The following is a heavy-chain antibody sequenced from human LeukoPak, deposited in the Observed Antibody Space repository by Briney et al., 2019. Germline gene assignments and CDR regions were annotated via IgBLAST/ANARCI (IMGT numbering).Heavy chain of an antibody. CDR1: GYTFTSYY. CDR2: INPTAGST. D-gene: IGHD6-13*01. V-gene: IGHV1-46*01. CDR3: ASSNWYSYGIDV. J-gene: IGHJ6*04. Sequence: ASVKVSCKASGYTFTSYYLHWVRQAPGQGLEWMGIINPTAGSTSHVQRFHGRITLTRDTSASTVYMELSSLRSEDTAVYYCASSNWYSYGIDVWGKGTTVTVSS.